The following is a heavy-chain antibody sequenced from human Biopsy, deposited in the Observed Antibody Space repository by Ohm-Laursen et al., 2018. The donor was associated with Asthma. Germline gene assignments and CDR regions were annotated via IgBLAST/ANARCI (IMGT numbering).Heavy chain of an antibody. Sequence: SETLSLTCSVSGDSISTTNYWSWIRQPPGKRLEWIGSVYYSGTSYYNPSLKGRITISVDTSKNQFPLNLGSVTAADTAVYYCARHWSGNGWQDMYNYFDPWGRGTLVTVSS. CDR2: VYYSGTS. CDR1: GDSISTTNY. D-gene: IGHD6-19*01. CDR3: ARHWSGNGWQDMYNYFDP. J-gene: IGHJ5*02. V-gene: IGHV4-39*01.